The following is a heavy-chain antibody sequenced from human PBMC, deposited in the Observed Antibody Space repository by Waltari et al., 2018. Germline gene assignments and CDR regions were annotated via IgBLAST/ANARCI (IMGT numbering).Heavy chain of an antibody. V-gene: IGHV4-38-2*01. J-gene: IGHJ4*02. CDR3: ARLSGALYQLLYDY. CDR2: IYHSGST. D-gene: IGHD2-2*01. CDR1: GYSISSGYY. Sequence: QVQLQESGPGLVKPSETLSLTCAVSGYSISSGYYWGWIRQPPGKGLEWIGSIYHSGSTYYNPSLKSRVTISVDTSKNQFSLKLSSVTAADTAVYYCARLSGALYQLLYDYWGQGTLVTVSS.